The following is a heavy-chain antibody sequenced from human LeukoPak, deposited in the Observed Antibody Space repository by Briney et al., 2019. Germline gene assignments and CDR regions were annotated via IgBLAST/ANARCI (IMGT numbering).Heavy chain of an antibody. J-gene: IGHJ4*02. D-gene: IGHD1-26*01. CDR1: GFTLSSHW. V-gene: IGHV3-7*04. CDR3: ARGATNLDY. Sequence: VGSLRLSCAASGFTLSSHWMTWVRQAPGKGLEWVANIKQDGSEKYYVDSVQGRFTISRENAENSLYLQMNSLRAEDTGVYYCARGATNLDYWGQGTLVTVSS. CDR2: IKQDGSEK.